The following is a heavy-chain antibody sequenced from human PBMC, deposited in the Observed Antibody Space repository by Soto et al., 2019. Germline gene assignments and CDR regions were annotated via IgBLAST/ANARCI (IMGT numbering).Heavy chain of an antibody. Sequence: WWSLKLACAASGVSLRSYGMHGVRQAPGKGLEWVAVIWYDGSNKYYADSVKGRFTISRDNSKNTLYLQMNSLRAEDTAVYYCARDPLGELYGIFAFDIWGQGTMVTVSS. J-gene: IGHJ3*02. D-gene: IGHD3-10*01. CDR2: IWYDGSNK. CDR3: ARDPLGELYGIFAFDI. CDR1: GVSLRSYG. V-gene: IGHV3-33*01.